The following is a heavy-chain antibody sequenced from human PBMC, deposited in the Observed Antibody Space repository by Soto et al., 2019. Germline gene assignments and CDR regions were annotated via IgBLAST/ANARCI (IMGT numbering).Heavy chain of an antibody. CDR1: GFTFSNYA. Sequence: EVQLLESGGGLVQPGGSLSLSCAASGFTFSNYAMWWVRQAPGKGLEWVSFISGSGGTTYYADSVKGRFTISRDNSKNTLSLQMNSLRAEDTAVYYCARDREYISTTGYYFDYWGQGTLVTVSS. D-gene: IGHD6-6*01. V-gene: IGHV3-23*01. CDR3: ARDREYISTTGYYFDY. CDR2: ISGSGGTT. J-gene: IGHJ4*02.